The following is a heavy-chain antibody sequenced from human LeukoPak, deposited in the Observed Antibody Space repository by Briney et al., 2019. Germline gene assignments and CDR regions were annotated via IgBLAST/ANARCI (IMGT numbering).Heavy chain of an antibody. CDR3: ARGARYSSSWYWSGNYYYYYGMDV. CDR2: MNPNSGNT. D-gene: IGHD6-13*01. CDR1: GYTFTSYD. V-gene: IGHV1-8*01. J-gene: IGHJ6*02. Sequence: GASVKVSCKASGYTFTSYDINWVRQATGQGLEWMGWMNPNSGNTGYAQRFQGRVTMTRNTSISTAYMELSSLRSEDTAVYYCARGARYSSSWYWSGNYYYYYGMDVWGQGTTVTVSS.